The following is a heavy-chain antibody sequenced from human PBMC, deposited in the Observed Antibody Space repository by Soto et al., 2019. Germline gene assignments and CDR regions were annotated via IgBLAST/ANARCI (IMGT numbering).Heavy chain of an antibody. CDR2: ISRSGSTR. D-gene: IGHD3-10*01. CDR1: GFTFSTYE. J-gene: IGHJ6*02. Sequence: EVQLVESGGGLVQPGGSLRLSCAVSGFTFSTYEMNWVRQAPGKGLEWVSDISRSGSTRYYADSVKGRFTISRDNAKNSRYLKMNSLRAEDTAVYYCARGDYYGSGSTYGMDVWGQGTTVTVSS. CDR3: ARGDYYGSGSTYGMDV. V-gene: IGHV3-48*03.